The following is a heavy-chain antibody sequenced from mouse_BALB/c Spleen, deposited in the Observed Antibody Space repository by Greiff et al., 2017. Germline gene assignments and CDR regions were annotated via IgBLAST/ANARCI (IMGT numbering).Heavy chain of an antibody. D-gene: IGHD4-1*01. J-gene: IGHJ2*01. CDR2: INPNNGGT. V-gene: IGHV1-18*01. Sequence: EVQLQQSGPELVKPGASVKIPCKASGYTFTDYNMDWVKQSHGKSLEWIGDINPNNGGTIYNQKFKGKATLTVDKSSSTAYMELRSLTSEDTAVYYCARRARELGRGYFDYWGQGTTLTVSS. CDR3: ARRARELGRGYFDY. CDR1: GYTFTDYN.